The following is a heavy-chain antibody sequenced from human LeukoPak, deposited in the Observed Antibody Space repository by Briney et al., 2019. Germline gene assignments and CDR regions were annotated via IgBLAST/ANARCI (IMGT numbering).Heavy chain of an antibody. V-gene: IGHV3-33*06. CDR1: GFPFSGSG. Sequence: GSSLRLSCAASGFPFSGSGMHWVRQAPGKGLEWVSVMWYDGSHQYYADSVKGRFTISRDNSKNTLDLQMNSLRVEDTAVYFCAKDKDTPATAQPQRGYFESWGQGTLVTVSS. CDR2: MWYDGSHQ. J-gene: IGHJ4*02. D-gene: IGHD2-15*01. CDR3: AKDKDTPATAQPQRGYFES.